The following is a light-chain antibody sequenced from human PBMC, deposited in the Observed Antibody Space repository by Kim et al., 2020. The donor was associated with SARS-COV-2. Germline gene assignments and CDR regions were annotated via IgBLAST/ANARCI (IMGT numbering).Light chain of an antibody. J-gene: IGKJ1*01. Sequence: EIVMTQSPATLSVSPGERATLSCRASQSVNTNLAWYQQKPGQAPRLLIYGASTRVTGIPARFSGSGSGTEFTLTISSLQSEDFAVYYCQQYNNWHLAFGQGTKVDIK. CDR1: QSVNTN. V-gene: IGKV3-15*01. CDR3: QQYNNWHLA. CDR2: GAS.